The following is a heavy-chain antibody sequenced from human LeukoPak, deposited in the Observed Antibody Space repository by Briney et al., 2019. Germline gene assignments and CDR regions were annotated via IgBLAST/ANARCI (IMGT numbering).Heavy chain of an antibody. CDR2: INPNSGGT. Sequence: ASVKVSCKASGSTFTDYYMHWVRQAPGQGLEWMGWINPNSGGTNYAQKFQGRVTMTRDTSISTAYMELSRLRSDDTAVYYCARDWDSSSWYFVDYWGQGTLVTVSS. J-gene: IGHJ4*02. D-gene: IGHD6-13*01. V-gene: IGHV1-2*02. CDR1: GSTFTDYY. CDR3: ARDWDSSSWYFVDY.